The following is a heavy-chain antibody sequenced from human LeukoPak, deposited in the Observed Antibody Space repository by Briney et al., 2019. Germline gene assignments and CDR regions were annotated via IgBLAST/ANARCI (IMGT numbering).Heavy chain of an antibody. J-gene: IGHJ4*02. CDR1: GFTFSSYG. V-gene: IGHV3-30*02. CDR3: AKDLYDFWSGYYTGGFDY. D-gene: IGHD3-3*01. CDR2: IRYDGSNK. Sequence: GGSLRLSCAASGFTFSSYGMHWVRQAPGKGLEWVAFIRYDGSNKYYADSVKGRFTISRDNSKNTLYLQMNSLRAEDTDVYYCAKDLYDFWSGYYTGGFDYWGQGTLVTVSS.